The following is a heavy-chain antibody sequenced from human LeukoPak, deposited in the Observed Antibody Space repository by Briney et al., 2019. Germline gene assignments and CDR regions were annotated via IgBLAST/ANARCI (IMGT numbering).Heavy chain of an antibody. Sequence: ASVKVSCKASGGTFSSYAISWVRQAPGQGLEWMGGIIPIFGTANYAQKFQGRVTITTDESTSTAYMELSSLRSEDTAVYYCARGRRIRCSSTSCPYYYYYYMDVWGKGTTVTVSS. D-gene: IGHD2-2*01. V-gene: IGHV1-69*05. CDR3: ARGRRIRCSSTSCPYYYYYYMDV. CDR2: IIPIFGTA. CDR1: GGTFSSYA. J-gene: IGHJ6*03.